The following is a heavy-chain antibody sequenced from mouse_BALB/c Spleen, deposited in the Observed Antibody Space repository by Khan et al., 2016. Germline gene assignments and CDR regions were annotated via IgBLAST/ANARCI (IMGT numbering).Heavy chain of an antibody. Sequence: EVKLEESGGGLVQPGGSMKLSCVASGFTFSNYWMNWVRQSPEKGLEWVAEIRLKSNNYATHYAESVKGRFTISRDDSKSSVYLQMNNLRAADTGIYYCTGYGNWGQGTLVTVSA. CDR2: IRLKSNNYAT. J-gene: IGHJ3*01. CDR3: TGYGN. D-gene: IGHD2-1*01. CDR1: GFTFSNYW. V-gene: IGHV6-6*02.